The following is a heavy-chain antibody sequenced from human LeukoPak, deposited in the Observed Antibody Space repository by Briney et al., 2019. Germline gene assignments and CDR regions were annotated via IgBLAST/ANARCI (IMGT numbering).Heavy chain of an antibody. CDR2: ISGSGGNT. CDR3: AKAAFSRTSYFDY. J-gene: IGHJ4*02. V-gene: IGHV3-23*01. D-gene: IGHD3-3*02. Sequence: GGSLRLSCAASGFTFSTYTMSWVRQAPGKGLEWVSAISGSGGNTYYADSVKGRFTISRDNSKNTLYLQMDSLRADDTAVYYCAKAAFSRTSYFDYRGQGTLVTASS. CDR1: GFTFSTYT.